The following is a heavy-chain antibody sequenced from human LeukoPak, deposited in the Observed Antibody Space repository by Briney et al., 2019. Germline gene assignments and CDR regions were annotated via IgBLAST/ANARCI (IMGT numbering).Heavy chain of an antibody. Sequence: ASVKASCKASGYTFTSYGTSWVRPAPGQGLEWIGWISAYNGNTNYAQKLQGRVTMTTDTSTSTAYVELRSLRPDDTAVYYCARDEGYYDSSGYDFWGQGTLVTVSS. V-gene: IGHV1-18*01. D-gene: IGHD3-22*01. CDR3: ARDEGYYDSSGYDF. J-gene: IGHJ4*02. CDR2: ISAYNGNT. CDR1: GYTFTSYG.